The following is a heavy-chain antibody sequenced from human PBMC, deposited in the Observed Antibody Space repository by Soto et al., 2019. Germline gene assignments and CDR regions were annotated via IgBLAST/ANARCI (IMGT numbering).Heavy chain of an antibody. CDR1: GGTFSSYT. J-gene: IGHJ4*02. D-gene: IGHD3-22*01. Sequence: SVKVSCKASGGTFSSYTISWVRQAPGQGLEWMGRIIPILGIANYAQKFQGRVTITADKSTSTAYMELSSLRSEDTAVYYCASPYDSSGPSIYWGQGTLVTRLL. CDR3: ASPYDSSGPSIY. CDR2: IIPILGIA. V-gene: IGHV1-69*02.